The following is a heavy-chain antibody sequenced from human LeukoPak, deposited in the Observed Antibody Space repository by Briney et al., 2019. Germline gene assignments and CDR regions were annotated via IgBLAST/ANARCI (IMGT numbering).Heavy chain of an antibody. Sequence: PGGSLRLSCAASGFTFSSYGMHWVRQAPGKGLEWVAVISYDGSNKYYADSVKSRFTISRDNSKNTLYLQMNSLRAEDTAVYYCAKPDYDILTGYYGHWGQGTLVTVSS. J-gene: IGHJ4*02. CDR3: AKPDYDILTGYYGH. V-gene: IGHV3-30*18. CDR1: GFTFSSYG. D-gene: IGHD3-9*01. CDR2: ISYDGSNK.